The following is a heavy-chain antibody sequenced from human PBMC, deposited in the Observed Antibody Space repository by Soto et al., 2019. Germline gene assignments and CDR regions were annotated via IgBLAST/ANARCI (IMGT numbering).Heavy chain of an antibody. CDR1: GYTFTGYY. V-gene: IGHV1-2*02. D-gene: IGHD2-15*01. CDR2: INPNSGGK. CDR3: AREGCSGGSCYYVY. J-gene: IGHJ4*02. Sequence: QVQLVQSGAEVKKPGASVKVSCKASGYTFTGYYMHWVRQAPGQGLEWMGWINPNSGGKNYTQKFQGSVTITRDTSISTAYMELSRLRSDDTAVYYCAREGCSGGSCYYVYWGQGTLVTVSS.